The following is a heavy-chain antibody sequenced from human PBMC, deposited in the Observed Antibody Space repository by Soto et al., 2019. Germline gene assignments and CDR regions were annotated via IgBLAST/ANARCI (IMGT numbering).Heavy chain of an antibody. CDR2: MNPNSGDT. CDR3: ARGELLWFGELLR. Sequence: QVQLVQSGAEVKKPGASVKVSCKASGYTFTSYEINWVRQATGQGLEWMGWMNPNSGDTGYAQKFQGRVTMTRNTSISTAYMELSSLRAEDTAVYYCARGELLWFGELLRWGQGTLVTVSS. J-gene: IGHJ4*02. D-gene: IGHD3-10*01. CDR1: GYTFTSYE. V-gene: IGHV1-8*01.